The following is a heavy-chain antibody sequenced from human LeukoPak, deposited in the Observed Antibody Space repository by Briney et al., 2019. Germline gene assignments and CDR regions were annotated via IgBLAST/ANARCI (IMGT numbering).Heavy chain of an antibody. CDR3: ARENGSGKYYYDSSGYYSDAFDI. CDR2: IIPIFGTA. CDR1: GGTFSSYA. Sequence: SVKVSCKASGGTFSSYAISWVRQAPGQGLEWMGGIIPIFGTANYAQKFQGRVTITTDESTSTAYMELSSLRFEDTAVYYCARENGSGKYYYDSSGYYSDAFDIWGQGTMVTVSS. J-gene: IGHJ3*02. D-gene: IGHD3-22*01. V-gene: IGHV1-69*05.